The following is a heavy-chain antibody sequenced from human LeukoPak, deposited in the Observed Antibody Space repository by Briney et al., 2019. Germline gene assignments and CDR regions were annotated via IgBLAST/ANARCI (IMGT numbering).Heavy chain of an antibody. CDR2: ISAYNGNT. CDR3: ARVITIFGVVIKVTDYYYGMDV. J-gene: IGHJ6*02. D-gene: IGHD3-3*01. Sequence: ASVKVSCKASGYTFTSYGISWVRQAPGQGLEWMGWISAYNGNTNYAQKFQGRVTITADESTSTAYMELSSLRSEDTAVYYCARVITIFGVVIKVTDYYYGMDVWGQGTTVTVSS. V-gene: IGHV1-18*01. CDR1: GYTFTSYG.